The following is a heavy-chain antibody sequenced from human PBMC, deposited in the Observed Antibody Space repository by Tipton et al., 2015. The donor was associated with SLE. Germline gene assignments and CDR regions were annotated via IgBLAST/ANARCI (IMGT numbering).Heavy chain of an antibody. CDR2: SYTSGST. CDR3: ARDLWLYYYDSTEAFDY. J-gene: IGHJ4*02. V-gene: IGHV4-4*07. D-gene: IGHD3-22*01. Sequence: TLSLTCTVSGGSISSYYWSWIRQPAGKGLEWIGRSYTSGSTNYNPSLKSRVTMSVDTSKNQFSLQLSPVTAADTAVYYCARDLWLYYYDSTEAFDYWGQGTLVTVSS. CDR1: GGSISSYY.